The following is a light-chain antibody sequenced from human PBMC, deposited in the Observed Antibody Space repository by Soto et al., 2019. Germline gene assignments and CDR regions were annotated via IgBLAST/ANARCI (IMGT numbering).Light chain of an antibody. CDR2: EVI. J-gene: IGLJ2*01. V-gene: IGLV2-8*01. Sequence: QSALSQPPSASGSPGQSVTISCTGTSSDVVGHSFVSWYQHRPGKAPKLLIYEVIKRPSGVPDRFSGSKSANTASLTVSGLQSEDEAVYYCCSYADFNNVIFGGGTKLTVL. CDR3: CSYADFNNVI. CDR1: SSDVVGHSF.